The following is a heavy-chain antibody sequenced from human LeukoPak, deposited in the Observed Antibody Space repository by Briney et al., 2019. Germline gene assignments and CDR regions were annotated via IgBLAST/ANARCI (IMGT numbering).Heavy chain of an antibody. CDR1: GFTFSSYW. Sequence: GGSLRLSCAASGFTFSSYWMSWVRQAPGKGLEWVANIKQDGSEKYYVDSVKGRFTISRDNAKNSLYLQMNSLRAEDTAVYYCARSILPAAIPPYYYYYGMDVWGQGTTVTVSS. D-gene: IGHD2-2*02. V-gene: IGHV3-7*01. CDR3: ARSILPAAIPPYYYYYGMDV. CDR2: IKQDGSEK. J-gene: IGHJ6*02.